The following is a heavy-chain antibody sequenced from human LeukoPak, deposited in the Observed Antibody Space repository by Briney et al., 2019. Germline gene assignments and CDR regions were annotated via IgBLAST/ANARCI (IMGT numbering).Heavy chain of an antibody. CDR2: IYYSGST. V-gene: IGHV4-39*07. CDR1: GGSISSSSYY. D-gene: IGHD2-21*01. Sequence: SETLSLTCTVSGGSISSSSYYWGWIRQPPGKGLEWIGSIYYSGSTYYNPSLKSRVTISVDTSKNQFSLKLSSVTAADTAVYYCARGVDCGGDCYIFDYWGQGTLVTVSS. CDR3: ARGVDCGGDCYIFDY. J-gene: IGHJ4*02.